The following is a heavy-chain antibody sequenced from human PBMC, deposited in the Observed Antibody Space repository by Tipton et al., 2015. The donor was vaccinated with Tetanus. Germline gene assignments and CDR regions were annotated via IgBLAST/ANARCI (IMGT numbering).Heavy chain of an antibody. J-gene: IGHJ4*02. V-gene: IGHV1-46*04. CDR2: INPTDSST. Sequence: QVQLVQSGAEVKKPGASVKVSCKASGYTFTGYYMHWVRQAPGQGLEWVGLINPTDSSTDYAQKLQGRITLTRDTSTSAVYMQLSSLRSEDTAVYYCAREGTVQAAPGKHFDYWGQGTLVTVSS. D-gene: IGHD3/OR15-3a*01. CDR1: GYTFTGYY. CDR3: AREGTVQAAPGKHFDY.